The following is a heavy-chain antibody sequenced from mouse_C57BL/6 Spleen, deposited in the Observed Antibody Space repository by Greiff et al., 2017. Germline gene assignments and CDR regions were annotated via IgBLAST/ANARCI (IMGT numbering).Heavy chain of an antibody. V-gene: IGHV1-59*01. CDR3: ARRGRNAYYFDY. CDR1: GYTFTSYW. Sequence: VQLQQSGAELVRPGTSVKLSCKASGYTFTSYWMHWVKQRPGQGLEWIGVIDPSDSYTNYNQKFKGKATLTVDTSSSTAYMQLSSRTSEDSAVYYGARRGRNAYYFDYWGQGTTLTVSS. J-gene: IGHJ2*01. CDR2: IDPSDSYT.